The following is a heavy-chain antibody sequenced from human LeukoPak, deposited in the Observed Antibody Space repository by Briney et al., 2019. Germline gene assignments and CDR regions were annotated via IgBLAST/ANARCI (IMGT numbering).Heavy chain of an antibody. Sequence: PSETLSLTCTVSGYSISSGSYWGWVRQPPGKGLEWIANIYHSGSTYYTPSLKSRVTISVDKSKNQFSLKLSSVTAADTAVYYCARVHVNSGYYFGDAFDFWGQGTMVTVSS. D-gene: IGHD3-22*01. V-gene: IGHV4-38-2*02. CDR1: GYSISSGSY. J-gene: IGHJ3*01. CDR3: ARVHVNSGYYFGDAFDF. CDR2: IYHSGST.